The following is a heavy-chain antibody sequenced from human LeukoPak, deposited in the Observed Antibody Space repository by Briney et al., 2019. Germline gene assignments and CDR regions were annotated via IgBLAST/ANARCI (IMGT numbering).Heavy chain of an antibody. CDR2: IYSGGST. Sequence: GGSLRLSCAASGFTVSSNYMSWVRQAPGKGLEWVSVIYSGGSTYYEDSVKGRFTISRDNSKNTLYLQMNSLRAEDTAVYYCANSPAGTSYYFDYWGQGTLVTVSS. D-gene: IGHD3-10*01. CDR1: GFTVSSNY. CDR3: ANSPAGTSYYFDY. V-gene: IGHV3-53*01. J-gene: IGHJ4*02.